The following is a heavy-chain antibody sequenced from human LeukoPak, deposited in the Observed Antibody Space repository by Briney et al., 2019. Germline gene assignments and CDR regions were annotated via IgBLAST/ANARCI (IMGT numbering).Heavy chain of an antibody. Sequence: GGSLRLSCAASGFTFSGSAIHWVRQASGKGLEWVGRIRSKANTYATAYAASVEGRFTISRDDSKNTAFLQMKALKTEDSAVYYCSASLKTYCSGGKCHSDYYYYGMDVWGQGTTVTVSS. CDR3: SASLKTYCSGGKCHSDYYYYGMDV. D-gene: IGHD2-15*01. V-gene: IGHV3-73*01. CDR2: IRSKANTYAT. CDR1: GFTFSGSA. J-gene: IGHJ6*02.